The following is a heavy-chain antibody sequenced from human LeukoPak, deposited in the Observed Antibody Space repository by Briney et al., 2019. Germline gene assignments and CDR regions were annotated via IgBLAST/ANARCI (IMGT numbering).Heavy chain of an antibody. CDR2: ISGSGGST. D-gene: IGHD3-22*01. CDR3: GKEHYDSSGHYPLNY. Sequence: PGGSLRLSCAASGYTFSSYAMSWVRHAPGKGLEWVSAISGSGGSTYYADSVKGRFTISRDNSKNTLYLQMNSLRAEDTAVYYSGKEHYDSSGHYPLNYCGQRTLVTVSS. V-gene: IGHV3-23*01. J-gene: IGHJ4*02. CDR1: GYTFSSYA.